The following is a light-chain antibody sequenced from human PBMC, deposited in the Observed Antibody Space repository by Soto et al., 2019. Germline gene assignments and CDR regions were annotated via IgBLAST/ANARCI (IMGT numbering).Light chain of an antibody. Sequence: QSVLTQPPSVSGAPGQRVTISCTGSSSNIGAVYDVHWYQQLPGTAPKLLIYGNSNRPSGVPDRFSGSKSGTSASLAITGLQAEDEADYYCQSYDSSLREVFGGGTKVTVL. CDR1: SSNIGAVYD. V-gene: IGLV1-40*01. J-gene: IGLJ2*01. CDR2: GNS. CDR3: QSYDSSLREV.